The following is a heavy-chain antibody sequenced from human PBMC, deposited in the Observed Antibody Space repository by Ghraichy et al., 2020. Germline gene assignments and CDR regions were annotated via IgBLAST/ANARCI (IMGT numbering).Heavy chain of an antibody. CDR2: ISAYNGNT. Sequence: ASVKVSCKASGYTFTSYGISWVRQAPGQGLEWMGWISAYNGNTNYAQKLQGRVTMTTDTSTSTAYMELRSLRSDDTAVYYCARDMEYQLLWDSDYWGQGTLVTVSS. CDR1: GYTFTSYG. CDR3: ARDMEYQLLWDSDY. D-gene: IGHD2-2*01. J-gene: IGHJ4*02. V-gene: IGHV1-18*01.